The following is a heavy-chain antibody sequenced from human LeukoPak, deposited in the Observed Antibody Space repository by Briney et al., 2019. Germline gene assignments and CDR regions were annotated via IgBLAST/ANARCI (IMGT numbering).Heavy chain of an antibody. D-gene: IGHD6-19*01. CDR1: GFTVSSNN. CDR2: IYSGDST. Sequence: GGSLRLSCAASGFTVSSNNMNWVRQAPGKGLEWVSGIYSGDSTYYADSVTGRFTISRDISKNTLYLQMNSLTAEDTAVYYCAREDRYTSGSFDYWGQGTLVTVSS. CDR3: AREDRYTSGSFDY. J-gene: IGHJ4*02. V-gene: IGHV3-66*02.